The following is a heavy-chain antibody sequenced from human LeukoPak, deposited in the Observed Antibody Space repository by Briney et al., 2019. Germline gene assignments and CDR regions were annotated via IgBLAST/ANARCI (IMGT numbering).Heavy chain of an antibody. D-gene: IGHD1-14*01. Sequence: SDTLSLTCTVSGCSMSGYYWSWIRQPAGKGLEWIGRIYTSGATNYISSLKSRVTISIDTSKSQFSLEVNTVTVADTAVYYCARAGHCDPPHNNYYQYMDVWGKGTTVTVSS. V-gene: IGHV4-4*07. CDR2: IYTSGAT. CDR1: GCSMSGYY. CDR3: ARAGHCDPPHNNYYQYMDV. J-gene: IGHJ6*03.